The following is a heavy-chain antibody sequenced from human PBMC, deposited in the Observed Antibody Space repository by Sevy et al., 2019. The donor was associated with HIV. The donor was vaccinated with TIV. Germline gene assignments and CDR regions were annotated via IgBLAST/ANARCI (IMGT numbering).Heavy chain of an antibody. J-gene: IGHJ4*02. CDR1: GYSIRNGYY. V-gene: IGHV4-38-2*02. CDR2: IHHSGIT. D-gene: IGHD2-8*02. Sequence: SETLSLTCTVSGYSIRNGYYWAWIRQPPGKGLEWIGSIHHSGITHYNPSLKSRVIISVDTPKNQVSLELSSVTAADTAMYYCARDRKYPLYCFDYWGQGILVTVSS. CDR3: ARDRKYPLYCFDY.